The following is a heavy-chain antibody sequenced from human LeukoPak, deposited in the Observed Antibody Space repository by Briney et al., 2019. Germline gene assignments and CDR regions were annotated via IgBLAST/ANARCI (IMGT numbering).Heavy chain of an antibody. J-gene: IGHJ5*02. CDR2: IYYSGST. V-gene: IGHV4-39*02. D-gene: IGHD3-9*01. CDR1: GGSISSSSYY. Sequence: SETLSLTCTVSGGSISSSSYYWGWIRQPPGKGLEWIGSIYYSGSTYYNPSLKSRVTISVDTSKNQFSLKLSSVTAADTAVYYCARERQYYDILTGQLHWFDPWGQGTLVTVSS. CDR3: ARERQYYDILTGQLHWFDP.